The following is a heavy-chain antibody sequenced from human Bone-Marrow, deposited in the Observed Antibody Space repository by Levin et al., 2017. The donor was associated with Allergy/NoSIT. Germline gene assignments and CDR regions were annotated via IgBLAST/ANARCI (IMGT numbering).Heavy chain of an antibody. Sequence: GGSLRLSCAASGFTFSNYGMHWVRQAPGKGLEWVAVIWYDGSNKFCADSVKGRFTISRDNSKNTLYLQMNSLRVEDTAVYYCARDSGSTWYGPPDYWGQGTLVTVSS. D-gene: IGHD6-13*01. V-gene: IGHV3-33*01. CDR2: IWYDGSNK. CDR1: GFTFSNYG. J-gene: IGHJ4*02. CDR3: ARDSGSTWYGPPDY.